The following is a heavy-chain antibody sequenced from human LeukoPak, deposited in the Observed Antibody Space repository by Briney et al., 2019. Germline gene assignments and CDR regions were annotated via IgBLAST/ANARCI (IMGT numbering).Heavy chain of an antibody. CDR3: ASSSVPWGSYRPHDY. CDR2: INPNSGGT. V-gene: IGHV1-2*02. Sequence: GASVKVSCKASGYTFTSYGISWVRQAPGQGLEWMGWINPNSGGTNYAQKFQGRVTMTRDTSISTAYMELSRLRSDDTAVYYCASSSVPWGSYRPHDYWGQGTLVTVSS. J-gene: IGHJ4*02. CDR1: GYTFTSYG. D-gene: IGHD3-16*02.